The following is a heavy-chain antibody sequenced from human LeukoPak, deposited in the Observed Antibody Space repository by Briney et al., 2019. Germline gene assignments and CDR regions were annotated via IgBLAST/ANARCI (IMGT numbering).Heavy chain of an antibody. CDR2: IFYDGSS. V-gene: IGHV4-39*01. Sequence: SETLSLTCIVSGGSISNSNYYWGCIRQPPGRGLEWNGSIFYDGSSDYNPSLKSRVTISVDTSKNKFSLKVNSVTAADTAVYFCARYYGSGRDGDYWGQGTLVTVSS. J-gene: IGHJ4*02. D-gene: IGHD3-10*01. CDR3: ARYYGSGRDGDY. CDR1: GGSISNSNYY.